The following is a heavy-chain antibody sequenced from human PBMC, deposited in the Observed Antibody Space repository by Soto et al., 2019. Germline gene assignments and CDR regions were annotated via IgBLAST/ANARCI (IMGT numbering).Heavy chain of an antibody. CDR2: ISAYNGNT. Sequence: ASVKVSCKXSGYTFTSYGISWVRQAPGQGLEWMGWISAYNGNTNYAQKLQGRVTMTTDTSTSTAYMELRSLRSDDTAVYYCARGGYLGVYYYYGMDVWGQGTTVTVSS. CDR1: GYTFTSYG. J-gene: IGHJ6*02. D-gene: IGHD7-27*01. V-gene: IGHV1-18*04. CDR3: ARGGYLGVYYYYGMDV.